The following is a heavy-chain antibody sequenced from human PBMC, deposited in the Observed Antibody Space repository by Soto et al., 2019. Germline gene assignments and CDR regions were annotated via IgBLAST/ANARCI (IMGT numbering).Heavy chain of an antibody. J-gene: IGHJ3*02. Sequence: ASVKVSCKASGYTFTGYYMHWVRQAPGQGLEWMGWINPNSGGTIYAQKFQGWVTMTRDTSITTAYMELSRLRSDDTAVYYCARDKYYYDSSGYRGRDAFVIWGQGTMVTVSS. CDR2: INPNSGGT. CDR3: ARDKYYYDSSGYRGRDAFVI. D-gene: IGHD3-22*01. V-gene: IGHV1-2*04. CDR1: GYTFTGYY.